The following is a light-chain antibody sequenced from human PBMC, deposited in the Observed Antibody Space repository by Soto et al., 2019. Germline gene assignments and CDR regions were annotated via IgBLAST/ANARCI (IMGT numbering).Light chain of an antibody. CDR2: DAS. CDR1: QSVRSK. V-gene: IGKV3D-11*02. J-gene: IGKJ5*01. CDR3: QQRRNWQVN. Sequence: IVLAQCPASLSVCPGERATIYCMASQSVRSKVAWYQQKPGQAPRLLIYDASIRATGIPARFSGSGSGTDFTLTISSLEPEDFAVYYCQQRRNWQVNFGKGKRLEIK.